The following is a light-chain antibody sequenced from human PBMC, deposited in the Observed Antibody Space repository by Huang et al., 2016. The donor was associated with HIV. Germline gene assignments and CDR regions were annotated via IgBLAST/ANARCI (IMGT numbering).Light chain of an antibody. CDR3: QQYNNYSPYT. V-gene: IGKV1-5*03. CDR2: KAS. Sequence: DIQMTQSPSTLSASVGDRVTITCRASQSISSWLAWYQQKPGKAPKLLIYKASSLEGGVPSRFVGSGSETEFTLTISSLQPDEFATYYCQQYNNYSPYTFGQGTKLEIK. CDR1: QSISSW. J-gene: IGKJ2*01.